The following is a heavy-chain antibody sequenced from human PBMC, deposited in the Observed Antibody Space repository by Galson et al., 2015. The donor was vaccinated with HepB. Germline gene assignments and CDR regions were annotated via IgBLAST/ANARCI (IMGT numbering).Heavy chain of an antibody. J-gene: IGHJ1*01. CDR2: IKLDGRDK. D-gene: IGHD6-13*01. CDR1: GFIVGSYW. CDR3: AKDDAGIGMPY. Sequence: SLRLSCAAAGFIVGSYWMSWVRQAPGEGLGWVADIKLDGRDKYEVGCVKGRFTSSSYSAKHSLYLQMNNLRTEDTAIYYCAKDDAGIGMPYWGRGTLVTVFS. V-gene: IGHV3-7*03.